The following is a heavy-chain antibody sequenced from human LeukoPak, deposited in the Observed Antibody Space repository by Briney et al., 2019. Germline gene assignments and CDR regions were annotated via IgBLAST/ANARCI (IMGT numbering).Heavy chain of an antibody. J-gene: IGHJ4*02. V-gene: IGHV4-59*02. CDR3: ARVGLGDHTWGSYPFDY. CDR1: GDSVNTYY. CDR2: IYYTGRT. D-gene: IGHD3-16*01. Sequence: PSEALSLTCTVSGDSVNTYYWSWIRQPPGKGLESIGYIYYTGRTNYSPSLKSRVFISLDTSKNQFSLGLSSVTAADTAIYYCARVGLGDHTWGSYPFDYWGQGILVTVSS.